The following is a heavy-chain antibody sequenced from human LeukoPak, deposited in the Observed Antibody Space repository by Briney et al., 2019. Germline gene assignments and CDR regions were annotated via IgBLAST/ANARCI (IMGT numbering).Heavy chain of an antibody. Sequence: SGTLSLTCTVSGGSISTHSWSWIRQPPGRGLEWLGYVSYSGSTNYNPSLKSRVTISVDTSKDQFSLRLTSVTAADTAVYYCARATVAALLDYWGQGILVTVSS. CDR3: ARATVAALLDY. V-gene: IGHV4-59*11. CDR2: VSYSGST. CDR1: GGSISTHS. J-gene: IGHJ4*02. D-gene: IGHD6-19*01.